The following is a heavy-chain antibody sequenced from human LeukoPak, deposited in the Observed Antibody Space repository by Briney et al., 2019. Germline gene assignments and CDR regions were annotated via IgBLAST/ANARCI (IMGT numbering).Heavy chain of an antibody. V-gene: IGHV3-23*01. CDR2: ISGSGGST. CDR1: GFTFSSYS. D-gene: IGHD1-26*01. Sequence: GGSLRLSCAASGFTFSSYSMNWVRQAPGKGLEWVSAISGSGGSTYYADSVKGRFTISRDNSKNTLYLQMNSLRAEDTAVYYCAKDQRSGSRLFYFDYWGQGTLVTVSS. CDR3: AKDQRSGSRLFYFDY. J-gene: IGHJ4*02.